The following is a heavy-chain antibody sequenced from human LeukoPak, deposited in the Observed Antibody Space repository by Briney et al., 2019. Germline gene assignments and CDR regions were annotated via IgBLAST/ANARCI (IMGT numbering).Heavy chain of an antibody. V-gene: IGHV3-23*01. CDR2: ISAGGGAT. D-gene: IGHD3-22*01. CDR3: AKDDYDSSGYYALDFDY. J-gene: IGHJ4*02. Sequence: GGSLRLSCAASGFTFSTYGMAWVRQAPGKGLEWVSSISAGGGATYYADSVKGRFTISRDNSKNTLFLQMNSLRAEDTAVYYCAKDDYDSSGYYALDFDYWGQGTLVTVSS. CDR1: GFTFSTYG.